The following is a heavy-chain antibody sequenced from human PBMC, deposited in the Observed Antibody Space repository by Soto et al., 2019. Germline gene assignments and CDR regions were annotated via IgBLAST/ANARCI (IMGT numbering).Heavy chain of an antibody. CDR2: SNTDGSTT. CDR3: ARDLGGYASH. Sequence: EVQLVESGGGLVKPGGSLRLSCEASGFTFSNYWMHWVRQAPGKGPVWVSRSNTDGSTTNYADSVKGRFTISRDNAKNTLYLQTNGLGAEDPAVYYCARDLGGYASHWGQGTLVTVSS. V-gene: IGHV3-74*01. CDR1: GFTFSNYW. J-gene: IGHJ4*02. D-gene: IGHD3-16*01.